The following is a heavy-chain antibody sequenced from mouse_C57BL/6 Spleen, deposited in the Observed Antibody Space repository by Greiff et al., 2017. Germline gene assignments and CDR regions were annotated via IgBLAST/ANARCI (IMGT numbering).Heavy chain of an antibody. CDR3: ARHDLYGNYFDY. Sequence: VQVVESGPGLVAPSQSLSLTCPASGFSLTSYGVHWVRQPPGKGLGWLVVIRSDGSTTYNSALKSKLSTSKDNSKSQVFLKMNSLQTDDTAMYYCARHDLYGNYFDYWGQGTTLTVSS. D-gene: IGHD2-1*01. V-gene: IGHV2-6-1*01. CDR2: IRSDGST. CDR1: GFSLTSYG. J-gene: IGHJ2*01.